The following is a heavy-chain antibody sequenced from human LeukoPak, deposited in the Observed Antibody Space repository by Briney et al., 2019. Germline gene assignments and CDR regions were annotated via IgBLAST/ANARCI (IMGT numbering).Heavy chain of an antibody. D-gene: IGHD3-22*01. V-gene: IGHV3-9*03. CDR3: AQDADYDSSGGFDY. CDR2: ISWNSGSI. Sequence: GRSLRLSCAASGFTFDDYAMHWVRQAPGKGLEWVSGISWNSGSIGYADSVKGRFTISRDNAKNSLYLQMNSLRAEDMALYYCAQDADYDSSGGFDYWGQGTLVTVSS. CDR1: GFTFDDYA. J-gene: IGHJ4*02.